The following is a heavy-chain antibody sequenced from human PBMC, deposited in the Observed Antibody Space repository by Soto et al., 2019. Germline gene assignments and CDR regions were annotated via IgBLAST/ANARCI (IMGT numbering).Heavy chain of an antibody. CDR3: ARYDYTTSSYYYGLDV. CDR2: TYYRSKWYN. D-gene: IGHD6-6*01. Sequence: SQTLSLTCAISGDSVSSNSAAWNWIRQSPSRGLEWLGRTYYRSKWYNDYAVSVKSRITINPDTSKNQFSLQLSSVTPEDTGVYYCARYDYTTSSYYYGLDVWGQGTTVTVSS. J-gene: IGHJ6*02. CDR1: GDSVSSNSAA. V-gene: IGHV6-1*01.